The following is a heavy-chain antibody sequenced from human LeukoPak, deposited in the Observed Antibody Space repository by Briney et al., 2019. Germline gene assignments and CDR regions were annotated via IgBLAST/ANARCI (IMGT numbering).Heavy chain of an antibody. J-gene: IGHJ4*02. CDR2: IGGSGGPT. D-gene: IGHD1-26*01. V-gene: IGHV3-23*01. CDR3: AKAPWVRAAHFDY. Sequence: GGSLGLSCAASGFTFVGYAMTWVRQAPGKGLEWVSTIGGSGGPTFYGDSVTGRFTISRDNSKNILHLQMNSLRADDTAVYYCAKAPWVRAAHFDYWGQGTLVTVSS. CDR1: GFTFVGYA.